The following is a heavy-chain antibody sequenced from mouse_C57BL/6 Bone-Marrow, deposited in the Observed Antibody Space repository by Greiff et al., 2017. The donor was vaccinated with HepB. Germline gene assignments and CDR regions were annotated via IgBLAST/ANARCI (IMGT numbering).Heavy chain of an antibody. CDR2: ISDGGSYT. Sequence: DVHLVESGGGLVKPGGSLKLSCAASGFTFSSYAMSWVRQTPEKRLEWVATISDGGSYTYYPDNVKGRFTISRDNAKNNLYLQMSHLKSDDTAMYYCARTYGSRPWFAYWGQGTLVTVSA. D-gene: IGHD1-1*01. J-gene: IGHJ3*01. CDR1: GFTFSSYA. CDR3: ARTYGSRPWFAY. V-gene: IGHV5-4*01.